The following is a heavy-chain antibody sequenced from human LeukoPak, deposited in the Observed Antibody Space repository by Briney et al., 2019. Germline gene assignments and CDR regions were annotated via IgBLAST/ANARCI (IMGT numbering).Heavy chain of an antibody. CDR3: ARAPAFDFWSGPPFVY. D-gene: IGHD3-3*01. J-gene: IGHJ4*02. CDR1: GYTFTGYF. Sequence: ASVKVSCTASGYTFTGYFMHWVRQAPGQGLEWMGWINPNSGGTNYAQKFQGRVTMTRDTSISTAYMELSRLRADDTAVYYCARAPAFDFWSGPPFVYWGQGTLVTVSS. V-gene: IGHV1-2*02. CDR2: INPNSGGT.